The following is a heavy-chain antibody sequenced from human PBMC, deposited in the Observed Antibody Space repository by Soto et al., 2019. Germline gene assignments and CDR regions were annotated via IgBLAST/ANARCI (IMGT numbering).Heavy chain of an antibody. J-gene: IGHJ4*02. V-gene: IGHV1-18*01. CDR2: ISTYNGNT. CDR3: ARGMGQLLDY. CDR1: GYTFTSYD. Sequence: QVQVVQSGAEVKKPGASVNFSCKASGYTFTSYDISWVRQAPGQGLEWMGWISTYNGNTNYAQRLQGRVTMTTDTSTSTAYMDLRSLRSDDTAVYYCARGMGQLLDYWGQGTLVTVSS. D-gene: IGHD2-2*01.